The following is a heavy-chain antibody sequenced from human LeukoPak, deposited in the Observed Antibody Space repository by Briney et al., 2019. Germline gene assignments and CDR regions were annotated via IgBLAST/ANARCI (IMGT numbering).Heavy chain of an antibody. CDR2: MSSDGNAM. CDR1: GFTFTAYL. Sequence: GGSLRLSCAASGFTFTAYLIHWVRQAPGKGLEWVAVMSSDGNAMFYADSVKGRFTISRDNSKNTLYLQMNSLRAEDTAVYYCAREIMTTVTLDYWGQGTLVTVSS. V-gene: IGHV3-30-3*01. J-gene: IGHJ4*02. D-gene: IGHD4-17*01. CDR3: AREIMTTVTLDY.